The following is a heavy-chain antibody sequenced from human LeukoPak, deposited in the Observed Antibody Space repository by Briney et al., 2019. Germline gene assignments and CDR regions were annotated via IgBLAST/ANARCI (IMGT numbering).Heavy chain of an antibody. CDR3: AEDGFTSTYYYYYMAV. D-gene: IGHD1-26*01. V-gene: IGHV3-30*02. Sequence: GGSLRLSCAASGFTFSSYGMHWVRQAPGKGLEWVAFIRYDGSNKYYADSVKGRVTISRDNSKNTLYLQMNSLRAEDTALYSCAEDGFTSTYYYYYMAVWGRGTTVTVSS. J-gene: IGHJ6*03. CDR1: GFTFSSYG. CDR2: IRYDGSNK.